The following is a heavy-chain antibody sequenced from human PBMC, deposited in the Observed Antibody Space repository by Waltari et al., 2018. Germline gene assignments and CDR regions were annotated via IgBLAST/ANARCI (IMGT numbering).Heavy chain of an antibody. CDR2: IYYRGRT. CDR3: ARAQYYDSGSYIAY. V-gene: IGHV4-30-4*01. D-gene: IGHD3-10*01. J-gene: IGHJ4*02. CDR1: GGPISFGYYF. Sequence: QVQLQESGPGLVKPSPTLSLTCTVSGGPISFGYYFWCWIRLPPGTGLEGIGYIYYRGRTCDNPSLRSRVTISVDTSKNQFSLKLSSVAAADTAVYYCARAQYYDSGSYIAYWGQGTLVAVSS.